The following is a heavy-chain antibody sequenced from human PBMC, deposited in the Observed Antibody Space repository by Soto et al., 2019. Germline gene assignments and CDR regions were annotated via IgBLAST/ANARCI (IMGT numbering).Heavy chain of an antibody. CDR3: ARHHGTTTSVNWFAP. V-gene: IGHV1-18*01. D-gene: IGHD3-3*01. CDR2: IGTYSGAT. J-gene: IGHJ5*02. CDR1: GYTFFTYD. Sequence: QVHLVQSGVEVKTPGASVKVSCQASGYTFFTYDISWVRQAPGQGLEWMGLIGTYSGATKSAQKSQGRVTMTSVTSPTTSFLALRGLRSDATAVYYCARHHGTTTSVNWFAPGGQGALVTVSS.